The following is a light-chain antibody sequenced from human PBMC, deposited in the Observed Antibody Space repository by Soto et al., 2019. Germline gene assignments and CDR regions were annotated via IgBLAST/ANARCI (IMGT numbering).Light chain of an antibody. CDR3: NSYAGTNDFVV. CDR2: EGS. Sequence: QSALTQPASVSGSPGQSITISCTGTSSDVGSYTLVSWYQQHPGKAPQLMIYEGSKRPSGVSNRFSGSKSGNTASLTVSGLQAEDEADYYCNSYAGTNDFVVFGGGTKLTVL. J-gene: IGLJ2*01. V-gene: IGLV2-14*02. CDR1: SSDVGSYTL.